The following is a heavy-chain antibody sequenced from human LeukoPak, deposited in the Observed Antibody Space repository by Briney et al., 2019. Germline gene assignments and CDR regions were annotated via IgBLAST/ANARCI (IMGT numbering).Heavy chain of an antibody. CDR3: ARDVRVRRGFFDY. D-gene: IGHD3-16*02. CDR1: GGSVSSGSYY. Sequence: PSETLSLTCTVSGGSVSSGSYYWCWIRQPPGKGLEWLGYIYYIGSTNCNPSLKSRVTISVDTSKNQFSLKLSLPTATHTAVYYCARDVRVRRGFFDYWGQGTLVTVSS. CDR2: IYYIGST. V-gene: IGHV4-61*01. J-gene: IGHJ4*02.